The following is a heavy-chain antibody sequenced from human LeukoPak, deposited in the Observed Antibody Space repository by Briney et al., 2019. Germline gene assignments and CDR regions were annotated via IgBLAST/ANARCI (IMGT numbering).Heavy chain of an antibody. D-gene: IGHD5-18*01. V-gene: IGHV4-38-2*02. Sequence: SETLSLTCTVSGYSISTGYYWDWIRQPPGKGLEWIGTFYHGGSTYYNPSLKSRVTISVDTSKNQFSLNLTSVTAADTAVYYCARHVLGYSYGAYYYYYYYMDVWGKGTTVTISS. CDR2: FYHGGST. J-gene: IGHJ6*03. CDR3: ARHVLGYSYGAYYYYYYYMDV. CDR1: GYSISTGYY.